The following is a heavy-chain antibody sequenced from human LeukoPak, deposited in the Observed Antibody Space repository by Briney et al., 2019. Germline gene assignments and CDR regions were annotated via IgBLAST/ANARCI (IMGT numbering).Heavy chain of an antibody. J-gene: IGHJ6*03. CDR2: ITSSSTYT. Sequence: GGSLRLSCAASGFTFSSYSMNWVRQAPGKGLEWVSSITSSSTYTFYADSVKGRFTIARDNAKNSLYLQMNSLRAEDTAVYYCARDQWLQSYDYMDVWGKGTTVTISS. CDR1: GFTFSSYS. CDR3: ARDQWLQSYDYMDV. V-gene: IGHV3-21*01. D-gene: IGHD5-24*01.